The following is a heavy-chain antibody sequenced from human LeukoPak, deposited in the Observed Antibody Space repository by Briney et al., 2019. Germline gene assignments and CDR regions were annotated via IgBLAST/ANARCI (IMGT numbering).Heavy chain of an antibody. V-gene: IGHV1-2*02. CDR3: AREIGPRQLHLWGSAFDY. CDR2: INPNSGGT. Sequence: ASVKVPCKASGYTFTGYYMHWVRQAPGQGLEWMGWINPNSGGTNYAQKFQGRVTMTRDTSTTTVYMELSSLRSEDTAMYYCAREIGPRQLHLWGSAFDYWGQGTLVTVSS. J-gene: IGHJ4*02. CDR1: GYTFTGYY. D-gene: IGHD5-18*01.